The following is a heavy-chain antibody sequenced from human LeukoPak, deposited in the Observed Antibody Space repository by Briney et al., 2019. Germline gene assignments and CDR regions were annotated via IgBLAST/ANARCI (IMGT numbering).Heavy chain of an antibody. CDR2: ISSSGSTI. Sequence: GGSLRLSCAASGFTFSSYEMNWVRQAPGKGLEWVSYISSSGSTIYYADSVKGRFTISRDNAKNSLYLQMNSLRAEDTAVYYCARYTAMVTGTWQNYYYYYMDVWGKGTTVTVSS. CDR1: GFTFSSYE. J-gene: IGHJ6*03. V-gene: IGHV3-48*03. D-gene: IGHD5-18*01. CDR3: ARYTAMVTGTWQNYYYYYMDV.